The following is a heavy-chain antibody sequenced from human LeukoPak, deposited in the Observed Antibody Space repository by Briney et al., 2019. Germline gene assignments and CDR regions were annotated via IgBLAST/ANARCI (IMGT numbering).Heavy chain of an antibody. V-gene: IGHV3-30*04. CDR1: GFTFSSYA. Sequence: GGSLRLSCAASGFTFSSYAMHWVRQAPGKGLEWVAVISYDGSNKYYADSVKGRFTISRDNSKNTLYLQMNSLRAEDTAVYYCAKDREWHTAMVIDPYFDYWGQGTLVTVSS. D-gene: IGHD5-18*01. CDR3: AKDREWHTAMVIDPYFDY. J-gene: IGHJ4*02. CDR2: ISYDGSNK.